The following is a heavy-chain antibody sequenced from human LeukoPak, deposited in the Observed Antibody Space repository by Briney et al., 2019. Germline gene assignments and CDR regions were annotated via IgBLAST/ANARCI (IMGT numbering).Heavy chain of an antibody. CDR3: ARGVAGYCSGGSCYFLDY. Sequence: PSETLSLTCTVSGGSISSSSYYWGWIRQPPGKGLEWIGTIYYSGSTYYNPSLKSRVTISVDTSKNQFSLKLSSVTAADTAVYYCARGVAGYCSGGSCYFLDYWGQGTLVTVSS. CDR1: GGSISSSSYY. J-gene: IGHJ4*02. CDR2: IYYSGST. V-gene: IGHV4-39*07. D-gene: IGHD2-15*01.